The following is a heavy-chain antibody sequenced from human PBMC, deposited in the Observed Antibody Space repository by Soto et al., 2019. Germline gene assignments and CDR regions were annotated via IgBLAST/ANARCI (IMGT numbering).Heavy chain of an antibody. CDR1: GGSISSYY. CDR2: IYYSGST. J-gene: IGHJ5*02. CDR3: ARDDGNTGSDP. V-gene: IGHV4-59*01. Sequence: SETLSLTCTVSGGSISSYYWSWIRQPPGKGLEWIGYIYYSGSTNYNPSLKSRVTISVDTSKNQFSLKLSSVTAADTAVYYCARDDGNTGSDPWGQGTLVTVSS. D-gene: IGHD1-7*01.